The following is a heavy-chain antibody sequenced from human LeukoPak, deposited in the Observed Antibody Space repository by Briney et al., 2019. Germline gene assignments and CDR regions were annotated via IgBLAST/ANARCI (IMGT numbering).Heavy chain of an antibody. V-gene: IGHV4-59*01. D-gene: IGHD3-22*01. CDR2: IYHSGST. J-gene: IGHJ4*02. CDR3: ARGQWLPVFDF. Sequence: SETLSLTCSVSGGFSTHYYWTWIRQPPGKELEWIGYIYHSGSTKYNPSLKSRVTISVDTSKNHFSLKLSSVTAADTAVYYCARGQWLPVFDFWGQGTLVTVSS. CDR1: GGFSTHYY.